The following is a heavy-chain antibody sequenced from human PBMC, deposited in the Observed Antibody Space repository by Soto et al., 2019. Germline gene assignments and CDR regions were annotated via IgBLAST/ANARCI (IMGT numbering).Heavy chain of an antibody. CDR3: ARIIGYCRNNDCSWTFGL. V-gene: IGHV5-51*01. Sequence: GESLKISCKTSGYSFISYWVAWVRQLPGKGLEWMGTFYPGNSTSTYSPSFQGQVTISVDKSISTAYLQLSSLKASDTAMYYCARIIGYCRNNDCSWTFGLWGQGTMVTVSS. J-gene: IGHJ3*01. D-gene: IGHD2-15*01. CDR2: FYPGNSTS. CDR1: GYSFISYW.